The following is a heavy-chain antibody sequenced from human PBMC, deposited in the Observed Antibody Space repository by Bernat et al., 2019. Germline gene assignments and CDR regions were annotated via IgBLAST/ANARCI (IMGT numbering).Heavy chain of an antibody. CDR1: GYSFTSYW. CDR3: ARHGRAWDTIFGVVNTYYYYYYMDV. J-gene: IGHJ6*03. V-gene: IGHV5-10-1*01. CDR2: IDPSDSYT. D-gene: IGHD3-3*01. Sequence: EVQLVQSGAEVKKPGESLKISCKGSGYSFTSYWIGWVRQMPGKGLEWMGRIDPSDSYTNSSPSFQGHVTISADKSISTAYLQWSSLKASDTAMYYCARHGRAWDTIFGVVNTYYYYYYMDVWGKGTTVTVSS.